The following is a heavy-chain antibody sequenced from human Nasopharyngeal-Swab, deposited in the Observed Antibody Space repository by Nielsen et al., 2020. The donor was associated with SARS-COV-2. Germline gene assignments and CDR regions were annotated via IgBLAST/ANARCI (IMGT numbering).Heavy chain of an antibody. CDR3: ARDLIVVVPAGNYYYYGMDV. V-gene: IGHV3-11*04. CDR2: ISSSGSTI. D-gene: IGHD2-2*01. J-gene: IGHJ6*02. CDR1: GFTFSDYY. Sequence: GGSLRLSCAASGFTFSDYYMSWIRQAPGKGLEWVSYISSSGSTIYYADSVKGRFTISRDNAKNSLYLQMNSLRAEDTAVYYCARDLIVVVPAGNYYYYGMDVWGQGTTVTVSS.